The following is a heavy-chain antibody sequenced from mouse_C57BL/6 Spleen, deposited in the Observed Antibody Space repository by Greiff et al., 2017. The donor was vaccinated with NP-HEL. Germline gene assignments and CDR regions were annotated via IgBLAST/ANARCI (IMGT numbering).Heavy chain of an antibody. CDR3: ARRGPYGIYAMDY. D-gene: IGHD2-1*01. Sequence: QVQLQQSGAELVKPGASVKLSCKASGYTFTSYWMHWVKQRPGQGLEWIGMIHPNSGSTNYNEKFKSKATLTVDKSSSTAYMQLSSLTSEDSAVYYCARRGPYGIYAMDYWGQGTSVTVSS. V-gene: IGHV1-64*01. CDR1: GYTFTSYW. CDR2: IHPNSGST. J-gene: IGHJ4*01.